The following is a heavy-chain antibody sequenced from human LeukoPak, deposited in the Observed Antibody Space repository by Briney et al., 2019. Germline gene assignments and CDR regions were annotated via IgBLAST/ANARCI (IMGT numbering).Heavy chain of an antibody. CDR2: IYYTGSS. J-gene: IGHJ6*03. V-gene: IGHV4-39*07. CDR3: TRAASSGPLFTYHMDV. CDR1: GGSIRSSDDY. Sequence: PSETLSLTCSVSGGSIRSSDDYWGFVRQTPGKGLEWMGRIYYTGSSHYNPSLKSRSTISVDTSKNQFSLKLTSVAAADTAVYYCTRAASSGPLFTYHMDVWGKGTTVTVSS. D-gene: IGHD3-22*01.